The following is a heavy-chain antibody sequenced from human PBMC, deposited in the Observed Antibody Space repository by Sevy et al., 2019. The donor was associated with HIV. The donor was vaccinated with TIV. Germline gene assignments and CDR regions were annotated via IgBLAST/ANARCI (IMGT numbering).Heavy chain of an antibody. CDR3: ARGFDYQPADAFDI. CDR1: GFTFSSYS. CDR2: ISSSSSTI. J-gene: IGHJ3*02. Sequence: GGSLRLSCAASGFTFSSYSMNWVRQAPGKGLEWVSYISSSSSTIYYADSVKGRFTISRDNAKNSLYLQMNSLRDEDTAVYYCARGFDYQPADAFDIWGQGTMVTVSS. V-gene: IGHV3-48*02. D-gene: IGHD3-9*01.